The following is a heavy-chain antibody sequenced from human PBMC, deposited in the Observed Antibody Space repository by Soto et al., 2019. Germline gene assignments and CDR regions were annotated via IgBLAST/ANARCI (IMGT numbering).Heavy chain of an antibody. CDR2: MYYSGST. Sequence: SETLSLTCTLSGGSITSGAYYWSWIRQHTGKGLEWIAYMYYSGSTYYNPSLKSRVTISLDRFKNQFSLKLTSVTAADTAVYYCARGSGGSGSYYNWFDPWGQGTLVTVSS. CDR3: ARGSGGSGSYYNWFDP. D-gene: IGHD3-10*01. J-gene: IGHJ5*02. CDR1: GGSITSGAYY. V-gene: IGHV4-31*03.